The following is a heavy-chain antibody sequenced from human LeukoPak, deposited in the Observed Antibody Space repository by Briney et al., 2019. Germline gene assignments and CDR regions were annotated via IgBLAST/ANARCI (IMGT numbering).Heavy chain of an antibody. J-gene: IGHJ6*04. Sequence: PGGSLRLSCAASGFNFRTYWMHWVRQAPGKGLVWVSRINSDGSNTTYADSVRGRFTVSRDSAMNTLYLQMHSLRAEDTALYFCARGYGADVWGKGTMVTVSS. CDR3: ARGYGADV. CDR1: GFNFRTYW. V-gene: IGHV3-74*01. CDR2: INSDGSNT.